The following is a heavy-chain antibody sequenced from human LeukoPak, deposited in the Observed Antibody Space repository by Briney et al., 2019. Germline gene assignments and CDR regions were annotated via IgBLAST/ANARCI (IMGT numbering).Heavy chain of an antibody. J-gene: IGHJ6*02. V-gene: IGHV1-69*05. CDR3: ARGAVAGRAGMDV. CDR1: GGTFSSYA. Sequence: ASVKVSCKASGGTFSSYAISWVRQAPGQGLEWMGGIIPIFGTANYAQKFQGRVTMTRDTSTSTVYMELSSLRSEDTAVYYCARGAVAGRAGMDVWGQGTTVTVSS. CDR2: IIPIFGTA. D-gene: IGHD6-19*01.